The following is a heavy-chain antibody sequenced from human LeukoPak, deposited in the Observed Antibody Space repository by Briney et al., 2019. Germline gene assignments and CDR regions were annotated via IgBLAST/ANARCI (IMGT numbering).Heavy chain of an antibody. CDR3: ARGKAAGDYFDY. V-gene: IGHV4-34*01. CDR1: GGSFSGYY. CDR2: INHSGST. Sequence: SETLSLTCAVYGGSFSGYYWSWIRQPPGKGLEWIGEINHSGSTNYNPSLKRRVTISVDTSKNQFSLKLSSVTAADTAVYYCARGKAAGDYFDYWGQGTLVTVSS. J-gene: IGHJ4*02. D-gene: IGHD6-13*01.